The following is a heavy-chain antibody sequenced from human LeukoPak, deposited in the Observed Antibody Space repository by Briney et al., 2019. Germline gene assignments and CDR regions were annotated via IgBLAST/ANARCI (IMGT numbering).Heavy chain of an antibody. CDR1: GFTFSSYSMN. D-gene: IGHD6-13*01. CDR2: IYYSGST. Sequence: GSLRLSCAASGFTFSSYSMNWVRQAPGKGLEWIGSIYYSGSTYYNPSLKSRVAISVDTSKNQFSLKLSSVTAADTAVYYCARLMSSSWYFDYWGQGTLVTVSS. CDR3: ARLMSSSWYFDY. J-gene: IGHJ4*02. V-gene: IGHV4-39*01.